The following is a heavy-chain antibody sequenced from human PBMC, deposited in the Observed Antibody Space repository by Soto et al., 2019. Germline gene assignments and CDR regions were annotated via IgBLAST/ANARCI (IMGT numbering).Heavy chain of an antibody. CDR3: ARGRYDFWSGYPTYYYYMDV. Sequence: PGESLKISCKGSGYSFTSYWIGWVRQMPGKGLEWMGIIYPGDSDTRYSPSFQGQVTISADKSISTAYLQWSSLKASDTAMYYCARGRYDFWSGYPTYYYYMDVWGKGTTVTVS. CDR1: GYSFTSYW. CDR2: IYPGDSDT. D-gene: IGHD3-3*01. V-gene: IGHV5-51*01. J-gene: IGHJ6*03.